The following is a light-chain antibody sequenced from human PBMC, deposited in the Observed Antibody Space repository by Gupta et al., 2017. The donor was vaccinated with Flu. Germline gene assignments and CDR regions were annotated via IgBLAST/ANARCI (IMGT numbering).Light chain of an antibody. CDR1: QSIKSTY. Sequence: EIVLTQSPGTLSLSPGERANLSCRASQSIKSTYLAWYQQRPGQAPRLLIYGTSTRAAGIPDRFSGSGSGTDFTLTISTLEPEDFAVYYCQQYGSSFGTFGQGTKVEIK. CDR2: GTS. J-gene: IGKJ1*01. V-gene: IGKV3-20*01. CDR3: QQYGSSFGT.